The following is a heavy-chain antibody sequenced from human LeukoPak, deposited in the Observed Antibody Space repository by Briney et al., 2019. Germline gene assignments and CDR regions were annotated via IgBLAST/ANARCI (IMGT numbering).Heavy chain of an antibody. CDR2: IYYTGAT. J-gene: IGHJ4*02. Sequence: SETLSLTCTVSGGSISSYYWSWIRLPPGKGLEWIGYIYYTGATYYNPSLKSRVTISLDTSKNQFSLKLSPVTAADAAVYYCARAGYSYGTGYYFDYWGQGALVTVSS. CDR1: GGSISSYY. CDR3: ARAGYSYGTGYYFDY. D-gene: IGHD5-18*01. V-gene: IGHV4-59*01.